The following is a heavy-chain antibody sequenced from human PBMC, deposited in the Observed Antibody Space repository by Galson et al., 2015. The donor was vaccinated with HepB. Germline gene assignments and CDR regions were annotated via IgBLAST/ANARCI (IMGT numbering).Heavy chain of an antibody. J-gene: IGHJ4*02. CDR3: ARVLSTVTTLFFNY. D-gene: IGHD4-17*01. CDR2: INPNSGGT. V-gene: IGHV1-2*02. CDR1: GYTFTGYY. Sequence: SCKASGYTFTGYYMHWVRQAPGQGLEWMGWINPNSGGTNYAQKFQGRVTMTRDTSISTAYMELSRLRSDDTAVYYCARVLSTVTTLFFNYWGQGTLVTVSS.